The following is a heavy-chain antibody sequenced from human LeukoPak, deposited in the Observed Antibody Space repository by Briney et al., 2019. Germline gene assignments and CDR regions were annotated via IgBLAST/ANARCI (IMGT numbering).Heavy chain of an antibody. CDR3: ARDRDPLYYMDV. J-gene: IGHJ6*03. CDR1: GYTFTSYG. CDR2: ISAYNGNT. D-gene: IGHD3-10*01. Sequence: EASVKVSCKASGYTFTSYGISRVRQAPGQGLEWMGWISAYNGNTNYAQKLQGRVTMTTDTSTSTAYMELRSLRSDDTAVYYCARDRDPLYYMDVWGKGTTVTVSS. V-gene: IGHV1-18*01.